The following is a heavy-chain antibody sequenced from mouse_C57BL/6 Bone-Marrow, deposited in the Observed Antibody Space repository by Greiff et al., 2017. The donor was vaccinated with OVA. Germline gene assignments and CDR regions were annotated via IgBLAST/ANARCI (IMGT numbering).Heavy chain of an antibody. CDR2: IYPGDGDT. Sequence: QVQLQQSGPELVKPGASVKISCKASGYAFTSSCMNWVKQRPGKGLEWIGRIYPGDGDTNYNGKFKGQATLTADKYSSAAYMLLSSLTSEVAAVYFGANVRYFDFGGRGTAATVS. V-gene: IGHV1-82*01. CDR3: ANVRYFDF. J-gene: IGHJ1*03. CDR1: GYAFTSSC.